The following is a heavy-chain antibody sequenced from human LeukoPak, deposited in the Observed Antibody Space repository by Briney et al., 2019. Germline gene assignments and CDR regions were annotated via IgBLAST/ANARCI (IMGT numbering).Heavy chain of an antibody. J-gene: IGHJ6*03. CDR3: AKDPYYYGSGIPLDVYRYYYMDV. CDR1: GFTFSSYG. Sequence: PGGSLRLSCAASGFTFSSYGMHWVRQAPGKGLEWVAFIRYDGSNKYYADSVKGRFTISRDNSKNTLYLQMNSLRAEDTAVYYCAKDPYYYGSGIPLDVYRYYYMDVWGKGTTVTISS. D-gene: IGHD3-10*01. V-gene: IGHV3-30*02. CDR2: IRYDGSNK.